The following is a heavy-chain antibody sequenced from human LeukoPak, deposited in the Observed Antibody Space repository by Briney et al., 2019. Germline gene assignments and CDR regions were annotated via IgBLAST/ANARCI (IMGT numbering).Heavy chain of an antibody. D-gene: IGHD3-3*01. CDR1: GYSISSGYY. CDR3: ARARKSFITIFGVVDRAYFDY. Sequence: SETLSLTCIVSGYSISSGYYWGWIRQPPGQGLEWIGSIYHSGSTYYNPSLKSRVTISVDTSKNQFSLKLSSVTAADTAVYYCARARKSFITIFGVVDRAYFDYWGQGTLVTVSS. CDR2: IYHSGST. V-gene: IGHV4-38-2*02. J-gene: IGHJ4*02.